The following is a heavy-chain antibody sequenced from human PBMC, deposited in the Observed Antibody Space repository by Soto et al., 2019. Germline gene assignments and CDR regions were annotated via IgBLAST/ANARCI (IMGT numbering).Heavy chain of an antibody. Sequence: EVHLVESGGGLVQPGRSLRLSCAASGFTFEDYAMHWVRQVPGKGLEWVSGISWNSGNIDYADSVKSRFTISRDNAKNSLHLPMNSPRVEDTELYFCAKDTYSSSPYYMDVWGKCTTVTVSS. CDR1: GFTFEDYA. CDR3: AKDTYSSSPYYMDV. D-gene: IGHD6-19*01. V-gene: IGHV3-9*01. J-gene: IGHJ6*03. CDR2: ISWNSGNI.